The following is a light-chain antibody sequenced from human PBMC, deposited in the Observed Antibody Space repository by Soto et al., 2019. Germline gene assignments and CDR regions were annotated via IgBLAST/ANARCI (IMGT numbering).Light chain of an antibody. CDR2: INN. V-gene: IGLV1-44*01. Sequence: QAVVTQPPSASGTPGQRVTISCSGSNSNIGSNTVNWYQQLPGTAPKLIIYINNRRPSGVPDRFSGSKSGTSASLAISGLQSEDEADFYCAAWDDSLNGQVFGGGTQLTVL. CDR1: NSNIGSNT. CDR3: AAWDDSLNGQV. J-gene: IGLJ3*02.